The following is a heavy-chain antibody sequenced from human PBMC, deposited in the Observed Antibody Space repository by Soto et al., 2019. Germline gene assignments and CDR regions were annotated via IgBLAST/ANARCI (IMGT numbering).Heavy chain of an antibody. CDR3: ARVGSGYSSRDDAFDI. CDR2: IIPILGIA. V-gene: IGHV1-69*02. CDR1: GGTFSSYT. Sequence: QVQLVQSGAEMKKPGSSVKVSCKASGGTFSSYTISWVRQAPGQGLEWMGRIIPILGIANYAQKFQGRVTITADKSTSTAYMELSSLRSEDTAVYYCARVGSGYSSRDDAFDIWGQGTMVTVSS. J-gene: IGHJ3*02. D-gene: IGHD6-13*01.